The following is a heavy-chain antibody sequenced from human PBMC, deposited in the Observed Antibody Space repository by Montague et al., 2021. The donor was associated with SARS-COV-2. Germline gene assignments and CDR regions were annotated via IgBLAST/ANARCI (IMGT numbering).Heavy chain of an antibody. Sequence: SETLSLTCSVSGGPISRSSYYWGRIRQPPGKGLEWVGNIYHAGSTYYNPSLKSRATIFVDTSNSQFSLKLTSVTAADTAVYYCARQLRHYDWWADYWGQGTLVSVSS. CDR1: GGPISRSSYY. V-gene: IGHV4-39*07. D-gene: IGHD3-9*01. J-gene: IGHJ4*02. CDR2: IYHAGST. CDR3: ARQLRHYDWWADY.